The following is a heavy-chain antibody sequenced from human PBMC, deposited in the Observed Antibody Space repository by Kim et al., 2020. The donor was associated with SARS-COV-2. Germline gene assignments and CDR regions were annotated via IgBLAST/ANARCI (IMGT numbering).Heavy chain of an antibody. V-gene: IGHV3-7*01. Sequence: GGSLRLSCAASGFTFNVYWMSWVRQAPGKGLEWVAKIKEDGTATYYVDSVKGRFTISRDNAKKSLYLQMNGLRAEDTAVYYCARGDTWGQGTLVTVAS. CDR3: ARGDT. J-gene: IGHJ1*01. CDR1: GFTFNVYW. CDR2: IKEDGTAT. D-gene: IGHD2-21*02.